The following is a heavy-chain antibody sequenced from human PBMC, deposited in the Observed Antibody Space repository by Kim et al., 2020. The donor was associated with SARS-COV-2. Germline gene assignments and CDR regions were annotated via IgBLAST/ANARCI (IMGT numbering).Heavy chain of an antibody. J-gene: IGHJ4*02. V-gene: IGHV3-23*01. CDR1: GFTFNNFP. D-gene: IGHD6-19*01. Sequence: GGSLRLSCAASGFTFNNFPMSWVRQAPGRGLEWVSAISGGGDKTYYPDSVKGRFTISRDNSKSTLHLQMNNLRTEDTAVYYCAKDVGLIAVAGNFDYWGQGTLVTVSS. CDR2: ISGGGDKT. CDR3: AKDVGLIAVAGNFDY.